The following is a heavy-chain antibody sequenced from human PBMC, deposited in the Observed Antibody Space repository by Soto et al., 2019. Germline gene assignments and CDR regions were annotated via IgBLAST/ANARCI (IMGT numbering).Heavy chain of an antibody. V-gene: IGHV3-33*01. CDR3: ARSYGSGSYYSDY. J-gene: IGHJ4*02. Sequence: QVQLVESGGGVVQPGRSLRLSCVASGFTLSSHGMHWVRQAPGKGLEWVAVIWCDGSNKYYADSVKGRFTISSDNSKNPLYRHMNSLRAEDTAVYYCARSYGSGSYYSDYWGQGTLVTVSS. CDR2: IWCDGSNK. CDR1: GFTLSSHG. D-gene: IGHD3-10*01.